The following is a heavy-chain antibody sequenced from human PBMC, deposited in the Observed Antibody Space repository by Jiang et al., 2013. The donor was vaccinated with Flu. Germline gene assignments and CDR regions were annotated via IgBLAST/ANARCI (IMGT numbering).Heavy chain of an antibody. Sequence: RVTISVDTSKNQFSLKLSSVTAADTAVYYCARRGSSSSFWYFDLWGRGTLVTVSS. V-gene: IGHV4-39*01. D-gene: IGHD6-6*01. CDR3: ARRGSSSSFWYFDL. J-gene: IGHJ2*01.